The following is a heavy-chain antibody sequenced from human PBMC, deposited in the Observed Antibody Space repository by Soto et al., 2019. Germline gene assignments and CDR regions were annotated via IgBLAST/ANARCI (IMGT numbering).Heavy chain of an antibody. D-gene: IGHD2-2*01. CDR1: GGTFSSCA. V-gene: IGHV1-69*01. CDR2: IIPISGTA. J-gene: IGHJ4*02. CDR3: ARGYCSSTSCPVDY. Sequence: SVKGSCKASGGTFSSCAIRWVRQDTGQGLEWMGGIIPISGTANYAQNFQGRVTITADESTSTAYMELSSLRSEDTAVYYCARGYCSSTSCPVDYWGQGTLVTVSS.